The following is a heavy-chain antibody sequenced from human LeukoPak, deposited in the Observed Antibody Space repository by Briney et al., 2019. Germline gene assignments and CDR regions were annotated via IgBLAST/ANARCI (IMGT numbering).Heavy chain of an antibody. J-gene: IGHJ4*02. CDR1: GFTFSSYA. Sequence: GGSLRLSCAASGFTFSSYAMSWIRQGPGKGLEWVSDISDSGGSSYYADSVKGRFTISRDNSKNTLYLQMNSLRAEDTAVYYCAKLPVSYSSGWSNFDYWGQGTLVTVSS. CDR3: AKLPVSYSSGWSNFDY. CDR2: ISDSGGSS. V-gene: IGHV3-23*01. D-gene: IGHD6-19*01.